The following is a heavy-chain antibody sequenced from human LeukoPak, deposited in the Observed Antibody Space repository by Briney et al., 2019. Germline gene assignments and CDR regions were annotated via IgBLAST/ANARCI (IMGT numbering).Heavy chain of an antibody. D-gene: IGHD3-22*01. J-gene: IGHJ4*02. CDR1: GYSFTSYW. CDR3: ARSVRAYYYDSSGYYDY. V-gene: IGHV5-51*01. CDR2: IYPGDSDT. Sequence: GESLKISCKGSGYSFTSYWIGWVRQMPGKGLEWMGIIYPGDSDTRYSPSFQGQVTISADKSISTAYLQWSSLKASDTAMYYCARSVRAYYYDSSGYYDYWGQGTLVTVSS.